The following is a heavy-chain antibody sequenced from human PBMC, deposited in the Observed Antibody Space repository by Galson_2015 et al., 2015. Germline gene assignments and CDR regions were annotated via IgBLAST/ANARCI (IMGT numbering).Heavy chain of an antibody. CDR1: GFTFSSYA. CDR2: ISGSGGST. CDR3: AKDRETKRLRYFDSDAFDI. J-gene: IGHJ3*02. D-gene: IGHD3-9*01. V-gene: IGHV3-23*01. Sequence: SLRLSCAASGFTFSSYAMSWVRQAPGKGLEWVSAISGSGGSTYYADSVKGRFTISRDNSKNTLYLQMNSLRAEDTAVYYCAKDRETKRLRYFDSDAFDIWGQGTMVTVSS.